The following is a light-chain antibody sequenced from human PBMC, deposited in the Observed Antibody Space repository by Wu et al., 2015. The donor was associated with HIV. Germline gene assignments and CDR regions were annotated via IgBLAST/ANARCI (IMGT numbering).Light chain of an antibody. CDR3: QQFNNYPT. Sequence: AIQLTQSPSSLSASVGDRVTITCRASQLIANAVAWYQQKPGKPPKLLIFDASNLQSGVPSSFSGSGSGTHFTLTISSLQPDDFATYYCQQFNNYPTFGGGTKAEI. V-gene: IGKV1D-13*01. CDR1: QLIANA. CDR2: DAS. J-gene: IGKJ4*01.